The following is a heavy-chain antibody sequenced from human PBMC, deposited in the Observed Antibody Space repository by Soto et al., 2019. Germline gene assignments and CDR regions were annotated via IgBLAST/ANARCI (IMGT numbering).Heavy chain of an antibody. CDR3: ARDHLAVAGTFDY. V-gene: IGHV1-3*01. J-gene: IGHJ4*02. D-gene: IGHD6-19*01. CDR1: GYTFTSYA. CDR2: INAGNGNT. Sequence: ASVKVSCKASGYTFTSYAMHWVRQAPGQRLEWMGWINAGNGNTKYSQKFQGRVTITRDTSASTAYMELSSLRSEDTAVYYCARDHLAVAGTFDYWGQGTLVTVSS.